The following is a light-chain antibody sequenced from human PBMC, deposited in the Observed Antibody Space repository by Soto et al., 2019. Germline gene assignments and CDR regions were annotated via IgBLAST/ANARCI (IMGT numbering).Light chain of an antibody. Sequence: QSVLTQPPSASGTPGQRVTISCSGSSSNIGSNTVNWYQQLPGTAPKLLIYSNNQLPSGVHDRFSGSKSGTSASLAISGVQSEDEADYYCAAWDDSLNGVVFGGGTKVTVL. J-gene: IGLJ2*01. CDR3: AAWDDSLNGVV. CDR2: SNN. CDR1: SSNIGSNT. V-gene: IGLV1-44*01.